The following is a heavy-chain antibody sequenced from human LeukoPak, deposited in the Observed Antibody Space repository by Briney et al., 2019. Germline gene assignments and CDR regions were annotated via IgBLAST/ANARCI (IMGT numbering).Heavy chain of an antibody. D-gene: IGHD6-13*01. CDR1: GGSFSGYY. J-gene: IGHJ5*02. CDR2: INHSGST. V-gene: IGHV4-34*01. CDR3: AVSAAALFDP. Sequence: SETLSLTCAVYGGSFSGYYWSWIRQPPGKGLEWIGEINHSGSTNYNPSLKSRVTISVDTSKNQFSLKLSFVTAADTAVYYCAVSAAALFDPWGQGTLVTASS.